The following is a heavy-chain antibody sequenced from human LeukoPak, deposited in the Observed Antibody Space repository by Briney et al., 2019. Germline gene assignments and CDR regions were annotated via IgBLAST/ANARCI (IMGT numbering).Heavy chain of an antibody. Sequence: SETLSLTCTVSGGSISSCYWSWIRQPAGKGLEWIGRIYTSGSTNYNPSLKSRVTMSVDTSKNQFSLKLSSVTAADTAVYYCARGRRQVITGTTGGYYFDYWGQGTLVTVSS. CDR3: ARGRRQVITGTTGGYYFDY. D-gene: IGHD1-20*01. CDR1: GGSISSCY. V-gene: IGHV4-4*07. J-gene: IGHJ4*02. CDR2: IYTSGST.